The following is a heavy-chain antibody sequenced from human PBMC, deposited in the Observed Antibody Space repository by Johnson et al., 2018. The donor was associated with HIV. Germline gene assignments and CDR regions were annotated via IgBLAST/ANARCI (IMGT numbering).Heavy chain of an antibody. CDR2: IWYNGSKK. D-gene: IGHD6-13*01. J-gene: IGHJ3*02. Sequence: QVQLVESGGGVVQPGRSLRLSCEASGFTFSNYAMHWVRQAPGKGLELVAVIWYNGSKKWYADSVKGRFTISRDNSKNTLYLQMNSLRAEDTAVYYCARDPAAAALRAFDIWGQGTMVTVSS. V-gene: IGHV3-33*01. CDR1: GFTFSNYA. CDR3: ARDPAAAALRAFDI.